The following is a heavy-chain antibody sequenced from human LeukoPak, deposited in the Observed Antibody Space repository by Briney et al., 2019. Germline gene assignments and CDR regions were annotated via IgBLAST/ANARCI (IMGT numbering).Heavy chain of an antibody. D-gene: IGHD1-26*01. J-gene: IGHJ4*02. CDR2: ISSSGSTI. Sequence: PGGSLSLSCAASGFTFSSYEMNWVRQAPGKGLEWVSYISSSGSTIYYADSVKGRFTISRDNSKNTLYLQMNSLGAEDTAVYYCARVYSGSYYGVDYWGQGTLVTVSS. CDR3: ARVYSGSYYGVDY. CDR1: GFTFSSYE. V-gene: IGHV3-48*03.